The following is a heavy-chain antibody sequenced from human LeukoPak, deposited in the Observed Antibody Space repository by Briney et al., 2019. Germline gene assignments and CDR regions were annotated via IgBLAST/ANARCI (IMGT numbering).Heavy chain of an antibody. CDR1: GFTFSDYY. CDR3: ARGYPAVAGSDAFDI. Sequence: PGGSLRLSCAASGFTFSDYYMSWIRQAPGKGLEWISYISSSGSTIYYADSVKGRFTISRDNAKNSLYLQMNSLRAEDTAIYYCARGYPAVAGSDAFDIWGQGTMVTVSS. CDR2: ISSSGSTI. J-gene: IGHJ3*02. V-gene: IGHV3-11*01. D-gene: IGHD6-19*01.